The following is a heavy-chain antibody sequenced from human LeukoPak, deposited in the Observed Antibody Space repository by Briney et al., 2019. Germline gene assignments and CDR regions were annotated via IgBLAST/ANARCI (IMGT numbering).Heavy chain of an antibody. D-gene: IGHD3-10*01. CDR3: ARDIRYYYGSGTFSLFDY. Sequence: SETLSLTCTVSGGSISSYYWSWIRQPAGKGLEWIGRIYTSGSTNYNPSLKGRVTMSVDTSKNQFSLKLSSVTAADTAVYYCARDIRYYYGSGTFSLFDYWGQGTLVTVSS. V-gene: IGHV4-4*07. CDR2: IYTSGST. CDR1: GGSISSYY. J-gene: IGHJ4*02.